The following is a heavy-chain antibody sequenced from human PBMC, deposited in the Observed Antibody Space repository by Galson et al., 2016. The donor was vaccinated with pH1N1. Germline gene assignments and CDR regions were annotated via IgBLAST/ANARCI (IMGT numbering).Heavy chain of an antibody. J-gene: IGHJ4*01. CDR1: GASFNRYF. D-gene: IGHD3-16*01. CDR3: ARGSILFRFGSETSYQAIHYFEF. Sequence: ETLSLTCAVSGASFNRYFWSWLRQSPVKGLEWIGEINHAETANYNPSLKSRVRISVDASQKQLTLTLDSVTAADTAIYYCARGSILFRFGSETSYQAIHYFEFWGHGTPVAVSS. V-gene: IGHV4-34*01. CDR2: INHAETA.